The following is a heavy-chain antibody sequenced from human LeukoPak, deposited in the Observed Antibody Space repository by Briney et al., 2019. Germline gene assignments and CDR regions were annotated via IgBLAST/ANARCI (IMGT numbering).Heavy chain of an antibody. D-gene: IGHD4-17*01. V-gene: IGHV4-59*12. CDR1: GGSISSYY. J-gene: IGHJ4*02. CDR3: ARDSGYGDKGYDY. CDR2: IYYSGST. Sequence: PSETLSLTCTVSGGSISSYYWSWIRQPPGKGLEWIGYIYYSGSTYYNPSLKSRVTISVDTSKNQFSLKLSSVTAADTAVYYCARDSGYGDKGYDYWGQGTLVTVSS.